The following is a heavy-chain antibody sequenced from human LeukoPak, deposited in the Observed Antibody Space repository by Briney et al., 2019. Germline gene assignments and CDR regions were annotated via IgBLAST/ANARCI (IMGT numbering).Heavy chain of an antibody. CDR3: ARARAAGTSRYYYMDV. CDR1: GFTVSSNY. Sequence: GGSLRLSCAASGFTVSSNYMSWVRQAPGKGLEWVSVIYSGGSTYYADSVKGRFTISRDNSKNTLYLQMNSLRAEDTAVYYCARARAAGTSRYYYMDVWGKGTTVTVSS. J-gene: IGHJ6*03. CDR2: IYSGGST. D-gene: IGHD6-13*01. V-gene: IGHV3-66*01.